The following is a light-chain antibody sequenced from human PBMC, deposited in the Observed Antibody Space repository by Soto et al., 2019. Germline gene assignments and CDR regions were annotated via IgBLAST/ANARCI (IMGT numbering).Light chain of an antibody. V-gene: IGKV3-20*01. CDR1: QSVGSSY. CDR2: GAT. CDR3: QQYNYLIT. J-gene: IGKJ1*01. Sequence: GLTQSPGALSLSPGETTTLYCRASQSVGSSYLAWYQHKPGQAPRLLIYGATSRATGIPDRFSGSGSGTDFTLPISRLEPEDFAVYFCQQYNYLITFGQGTKVDIK.